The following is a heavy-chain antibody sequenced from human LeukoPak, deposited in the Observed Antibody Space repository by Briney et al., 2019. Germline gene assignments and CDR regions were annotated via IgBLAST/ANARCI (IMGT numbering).Heavy chain of an antibody. V-gene: IGHV5-51*01. D-gene: IGHD1-1*01. CDR2: IYPGDSDT. Sequence: GESLKISCKGSGYSFTTYWIGWVRQMPGKGLEWMGIIYPGDSDTRYSPSFQDLVTISADKSISTAYMQWTSVKASDTAIYYCARHGSPGTDYYYYYMDVWGKGTTVTVSS. CDR1: GYSFTTYW. J-gene: IGHJ6*03. CDR3: ARHGSPGTDYYYYYMDV.